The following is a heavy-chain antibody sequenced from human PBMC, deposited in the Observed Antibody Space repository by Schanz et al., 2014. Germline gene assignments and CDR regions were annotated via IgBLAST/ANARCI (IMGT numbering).Heavy chain of an antibody. CDR2: TSPNSGDT. V-gene: IGHV1-2*06. CDR1: GRTFIVYH. CDR3: ARENTAVAGMPRVMDV. D-gene: IGHD6-19*01. J-gene: IGHJ6*02. Sequence: QVQLVQSGAEVKKPGASMKVSCKASGRTFIVYHVLHWVRQAPGQGLEWMGRTSPNSGDTHSAQKFQGRVSMTWDRSISSVYLELSRLKSDDTAVSFCARENTAVAGMPRVMDVWGQGTTVTVTS.